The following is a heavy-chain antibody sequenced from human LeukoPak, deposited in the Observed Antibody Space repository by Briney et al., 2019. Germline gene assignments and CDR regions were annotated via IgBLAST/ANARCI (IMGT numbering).Heavy chain of an antibody. CDR2: INHSGST. CDR3: ARHGFYGDYYYYMDV. V-gene: IGHV4-34*01. J-gene: IGHJ6*03. Sequence: SETLSLTCAVYGGSFSGYYWSWIRQPPGKGLELIGEINHSGSTNYNPSLKSRVTISVDTSKNQFSLKLSSVTAADTAVYYCARHGFYGDYYYYMDVWGKGTTVTISS. D-gene: IGHD4/OR15-4a*01. CDR1: GGSFSGYY.